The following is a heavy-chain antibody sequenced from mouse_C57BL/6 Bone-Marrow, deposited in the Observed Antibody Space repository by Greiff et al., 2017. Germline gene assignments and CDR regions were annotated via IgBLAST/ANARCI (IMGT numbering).Heavy chain of an antibody. D-gene: IGHD2-1*01. CDR2: IDPENGDT. J-gene: IGHJ2*01. V-gene: IGHV14-4*01. CDR1: GFNIKDAY. CDR3: TTGIYYGNYVGDY. Sequence: VQLQQSGAELVRPGASVKLSCTASGFNIKDAYMHWVKQRPEQGLEWIGWIDPENGDTEYASKFQGKATITADTSSNTAYLQLSSLTSEDTAVYYGTTGIYYGNYVGDYWGQGTTLTVSS.